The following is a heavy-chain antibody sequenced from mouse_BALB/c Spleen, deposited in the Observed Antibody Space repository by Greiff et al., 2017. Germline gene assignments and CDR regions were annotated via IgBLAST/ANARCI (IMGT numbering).Heavy chain of an antibody. CDR2: ISYSGST. Sequence: EVQGVESGPGLVKPSQSLSLTCTVTGYSITSDYAWNWIRQFPGNKLEWMGYISYSGSTSYKPSLKSRISITRDTSKNQFFLQLNSVTTEDTATYYCANDYDGAWFAYWGQGTLVTVSA. CDR3: ANDYDGAWFAY. V-gene: IGHV3-2*02. CDR1: GYSITSDYA. D-gene: IGHD2-4*01. J-gene: IGHJ3*01.